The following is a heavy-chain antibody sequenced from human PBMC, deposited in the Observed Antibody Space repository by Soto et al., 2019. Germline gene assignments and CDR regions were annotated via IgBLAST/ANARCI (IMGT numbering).Heavy chain of an antibody. V-gene: IGHV3-23*01. CDR3: AKDTLLWLGDNLGADY. CDR2: ISGSGGSR. D-gene: IGHD3-10*01. J-gene: IGHJ4*02. CDR1: GFTFSSYA. Sequence: EVQLLESGGGLVQPGGSLRLSCAASGFTFSSYAMSWVRQAPGKGLEWVSVISGSGGSRYYADSVKGRFTISRDNSKKTLYLQMNSLRAEDTAVYYCAKDTLLWLGDNLGADYWGQGTLITVSS.